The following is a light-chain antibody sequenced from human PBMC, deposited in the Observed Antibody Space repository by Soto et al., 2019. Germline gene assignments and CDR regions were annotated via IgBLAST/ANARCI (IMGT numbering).Light chain of an antibody. CDR2: AAS. J-gene: IGKJ5*01. CDR3: QQLNSYPIT. CDR1: QGISSY. Sequence: DIQMTQSPSSLSASVGDRVTITCRASQGISSYLAWYQQKPGKAPKLLIYAASTLQGGVPSMFSGSGSGTDFTLTINSLQPEDLATYYCQQLNSYPITFGQGTRLEIK. V-gene: IGKV1-9*01.